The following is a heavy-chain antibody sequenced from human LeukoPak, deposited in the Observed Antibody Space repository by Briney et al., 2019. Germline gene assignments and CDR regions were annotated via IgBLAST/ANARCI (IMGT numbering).Heavy chain of an antibody. CDR3: ARDLHYGPFDY. CDR2: ISSSSSYM. D-gene: IGHD3-10*01. J-gene: IGHJ4*02. Sequence: GGSLRLSCAASGFTFSDHCMDWVRQAPGKGLEWVSSISSSSSYMYYADSVKGQFTISRDNAKNSLYLQMNSLRAEDTAVYYCARDLHYGPFDYWGQGTLVTVSS. CDR1: GFTFSDHC. V-gene: IGHV3-21*01.